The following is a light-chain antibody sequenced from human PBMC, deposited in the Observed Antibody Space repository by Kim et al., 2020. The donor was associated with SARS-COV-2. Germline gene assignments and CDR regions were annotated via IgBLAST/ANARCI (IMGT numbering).Light chain of an antibody. CDR3: QTWGTGIQGV. Sequence: VHPTSPPTPGHPPYPLAYHQPPPEQGPRYLVNLSRYGSHTKGDGLPHRFSRSSSGAERYLTISRLQSEDEADYYCQTWGTGIQGVFGGGTQLTVL. CDR1: PGHPPYP. J-gene: IGLJ2*01. V-gene: IGLV4-69*01. CDR2: LSRYGSH.